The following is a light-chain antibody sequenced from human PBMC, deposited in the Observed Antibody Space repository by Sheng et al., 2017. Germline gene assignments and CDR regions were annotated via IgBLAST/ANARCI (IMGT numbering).Light chain of an antibody. J-gene: IGKJ2*01. CDR3: QHYNNWPPLYT. CDR2: STS. V-gene: IGKV3-15*01. CDR1: EIVSNN. Sequence: EIVMTQSPATLSVSPGERATLSCRASEIVSNNLAWYQQKPGQAPRLLIYSTSTRATGIPARFSGSGSGTEFTLTINGLQSEDFAVYYCQHYNNWPPLYTFGQGTKLEIK.